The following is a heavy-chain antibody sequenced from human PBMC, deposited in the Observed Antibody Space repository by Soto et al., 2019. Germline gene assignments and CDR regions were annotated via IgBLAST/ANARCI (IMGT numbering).Heavy chain of an antibody. V-gene: IGHV1-69*06. CDR1: GGTFSSYA. CDR2: IIPISGTA. CDR3: ARSQGSSTSLEIYYYYYYGMDV. D-gene: IGHD2-2*01. Sequence: QVQLVQSGAEVKKPGSSVKVSCKASGGTFSSYAISWVRQAPGQGLEWMGGIIPISGTANYAQKFQGRVTQTADKSTSPAYMELSSLRSEDTAGYYCARSQGSSTSLEIYYYYYYGMDVWGQGTKVTVSS. J-gene: IGHJ6*02.